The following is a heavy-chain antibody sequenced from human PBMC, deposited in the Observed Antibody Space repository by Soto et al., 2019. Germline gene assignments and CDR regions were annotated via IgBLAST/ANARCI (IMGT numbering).Heavy chain of an antibody. J-gene: IGHJ6*02. D-gene: IGHD6-19*01. Sequence: GGSLRLSCAASGFTFSSYAMHWVRQAPGKGLEWVAVISYDGSNKYYADSVKGRFTISRDNSKNTLYLQMNSLRAEDTAVYYCAREVGSGWSGYGMDVWGQGTTVTVSS. CDR2: ISYDGSNK. CDR3: AREVGSGWSGYGMDV. V-gene: IGHV3-30-3*01. CDR1: GFTFSSYA.